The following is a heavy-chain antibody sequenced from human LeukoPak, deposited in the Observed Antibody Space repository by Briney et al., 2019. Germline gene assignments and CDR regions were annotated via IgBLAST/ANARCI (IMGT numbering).Heavy chain of an antibody. CDR2: INPSGGST. Sequence: GASVKVSCKASGGTFSSYAISWVRQAPGQGLEWMGIINPSGGSTSYAQKFQGRVTMTRDTSTSTVYMELSSLRSEDTAVYYCARSKAHLSTSWYGTWFDPWGQGTLVTVSS. J-gene: IGHJ5*02. CDR1: GGTFSSYA. V-gene: IGHV1-46*01. CDR3: ARSKAHLSTSWYGTWFDP. D-gene: IGHD2-2*01.